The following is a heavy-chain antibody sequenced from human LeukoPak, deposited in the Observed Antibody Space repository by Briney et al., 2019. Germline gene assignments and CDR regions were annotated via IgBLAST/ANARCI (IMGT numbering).Heavy chain of an antibody. CDR1: GYTFTSYA. Sequence: ASVKVSCKASGYTFTSYAMNWVRQAPGQGLEWMGWIDTNTGNPTYAQGFTGRFVFSLDTSVSTAYLQISSLKAEDTAVYYCAGSIAVALGAFDIWGQGQWSPSLQ. D-gene: IGHD6-19*01. CDR3: AGSIAVALGAFDI. CDR2: IDTNTGNP. V-gene: IGHV7-4-1*02. J-gene: IGHJ3*02.